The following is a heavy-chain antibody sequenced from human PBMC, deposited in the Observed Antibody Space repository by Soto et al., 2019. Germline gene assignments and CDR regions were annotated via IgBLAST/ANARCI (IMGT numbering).Heavy chain of an antibody. D-gene: IGHD2-15*01. V-gene: IGHV5-51*01. CDR2: INPGDSDT. CDR1: GYSFTSHW. CDR3: ARRYCSGGTCYFFDY. J-gene: IGHJ4*02. Sequence: GESLKISCKGSGYSFTSHWIAWVRQMPGTALEWMGIINPGDSDTRYSPSFRGQVTISADRSISTAYLPWSSLEASETAMYYCARRYCSGGTCYFFDYWGQGTLVTVSS.